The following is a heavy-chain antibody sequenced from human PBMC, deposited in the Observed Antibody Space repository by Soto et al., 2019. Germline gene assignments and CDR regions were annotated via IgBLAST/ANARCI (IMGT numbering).Heavy chain of an antibody. Sequence: RGSLGLSCAASEFTFSSYGMHWVRQAPGKGLEWVAVISNDGSNKYYADSVKGRFTISRDNSKNTLYLQMNSLRAEDTAVYYCAKEWVYDSSGWSFDYWGQGTLVTVS. V-gene: IGHV3-30*18. CDR1: EFTFSSYG. CDR2: ISNDGSNK. D-gene: IGHD3-22*01. J-gene: IGHJ4*02. CDR3: AKEWVYDSSGWSFDY.